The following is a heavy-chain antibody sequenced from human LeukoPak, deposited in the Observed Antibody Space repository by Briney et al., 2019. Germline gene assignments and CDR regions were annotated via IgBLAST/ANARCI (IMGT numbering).Heavy chain of an antibody. D-gene: IGHD1-20*01. J-gene: IGHJ4*02. Sequence: PGGSLRLSCAASGFIFSDYWMHWVRQAPGKGLEWVANIKRDGKEKHYVDSVKGRFTISRDNARNSLYLQMSSLRAEDTAVYYCAKDGAYDWNDKSDCWGQGTLVTVSS. CDR2: IKRDGKEK. V-gene: IGHV3-7*01. CDR1: GFIFSDYW. CDR3: AKDGAYDWNDKSDC.